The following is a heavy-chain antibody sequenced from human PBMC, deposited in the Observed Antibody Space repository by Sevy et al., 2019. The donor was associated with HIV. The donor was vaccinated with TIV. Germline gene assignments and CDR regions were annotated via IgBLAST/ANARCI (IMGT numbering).Heavy chain of an antibody. D-gene: IGHD2-15*01. V-gene: IGHV3-7*01. J-gene: IGHJ6*03. CDR3: ARVFGYCSGGSCYSRYYYYYMDV. CDR2: IKQDGSEK. Sequence: GGSLRLSCAASGFTFSSYWMSWVRQAPGKGLEWVANIKQDGSEKYYVDSVKGRFTISRDNAKNSLYLQMNSLRAEDTAVYYCARVFGYCSGGSCYSRYYYYYMDVWGKGTTVTVSS. CDR1: GFTFSSYW.